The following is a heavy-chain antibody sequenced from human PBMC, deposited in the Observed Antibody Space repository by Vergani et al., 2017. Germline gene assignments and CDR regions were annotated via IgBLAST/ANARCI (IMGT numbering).Heavy chain of an antibody. V-gene: IGHV3-30*03. J-gene: IGHJ3*02. CDR2: ISSDGSII. Sequence: VQLVESGGGLEQPGRSLRLSCRASGFTFTDYGISWVRQAPGKGLEWLAVISSDGSIIYYAHSVKGRFTISRDNSKNTLYLQMNNLRTEDTAVFFCARHSIAWDAFDIWGQGTMVTVSS. CDR1: GFTFTDYG. D-gene: IGHD2/OR15-2a*01. CDR3: ARHSIAWDAFDI.